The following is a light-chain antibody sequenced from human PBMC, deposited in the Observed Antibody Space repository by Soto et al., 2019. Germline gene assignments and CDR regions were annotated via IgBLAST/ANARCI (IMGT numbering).Light chain of an antibody. CDR2: DVY. CDR3: ASYTGTDTPWV. V-gene: IGLV2-14*03. Sequence: QSALTQPASVSGSLGQSITISCTGAASDIGYYNFVSWYQQHPATAPKLIIYDVYHRPSGISFRFSGSKSGNTASLTISGLRAEDEAAYYCASYTGTDTPWVFGGGTKLTVL. CDR1: ASDIGYYNF. J-gene: IGLJ3*02.